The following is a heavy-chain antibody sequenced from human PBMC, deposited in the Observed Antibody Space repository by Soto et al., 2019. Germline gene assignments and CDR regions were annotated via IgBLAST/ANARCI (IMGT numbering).Heavy chain of an antibody. CDR3: ARQAID. CDR2: VYYSGST. J-gene: IGHJ4*02. Sequence: QVQLQESGPGLVKPSETLSLTCTVSGGSISDYYWSWFRQAPGKGLYWNGYVYYSGSTNYNPSLQSRVTMSVDTSKNQFSLKLSSVTAADTAVYYCARQAIDWGQGTLVTVSS. CDR1: GGSISDYY. V-gene: IGHV4-59*08.